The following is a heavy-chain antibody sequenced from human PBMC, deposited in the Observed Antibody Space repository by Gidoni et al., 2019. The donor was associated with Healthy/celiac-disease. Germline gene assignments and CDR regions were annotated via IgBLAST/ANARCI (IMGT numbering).Heavy chain of an antibody. CDR2: IKSKTDGGTT. CDR3: TTGGRGSYYPYYYYGMDV. CDR1: GFTFSNAW. Sequence: EVQLVESGGGLVKPGGSLRLSCAASGFTFSNAWMSWVRQAPGKGLEWVGRIKSKTDGGTTDYAAPVKGRFTISRDDSKNTLYLQMNSLKTEDTAVYYCTTGGRGSYYPYYYYGMDVWGQGTTVTVSS. J-gene: IGHJ6*02. D-gene: IGHD1-26*01. V-gene: IGHV3-15*01.